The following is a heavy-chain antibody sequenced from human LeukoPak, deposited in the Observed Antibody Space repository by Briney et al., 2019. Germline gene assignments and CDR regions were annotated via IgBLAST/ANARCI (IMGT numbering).Heavy chain of an antibody. CDR2: IIPMFGVA. J-gene: IGHJ4*02. D-gene: IGHD3-22*01. V-gene: IGHV1-69*10. Sequence: GASVKVSCKASGYTITDYYIHWVRQAPGQGLEWMGGIIPMFGVANYAQKFQGRVTITADKSTSIAYMELSSLRSEDTAVYYCARDSPTNYYDAGWGQGTLVTVSS. CDR3: ARDSPTNYYDAG. CDR1: GYTITDYY.